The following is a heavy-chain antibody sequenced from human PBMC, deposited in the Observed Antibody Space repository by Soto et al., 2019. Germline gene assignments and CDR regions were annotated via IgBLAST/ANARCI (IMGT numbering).Heavy chain of an antibody. CDR3: ARYSGSYWHYLDF. J-gene: IGHJ4*02. V-gene: IGHV5-51*01. CDR1: EEILASHG. CDR2: IYPGVSDT. D-gene: IGHD1-26*01. Sequence: GEALKISWKGAEEILASHGLTRVRQMPEKGLEWIGTIYPGVSDTKYSPAFRGQVTISADTSVSTAYLQWRSLEATDSAIYYCARYSGSYWHYLDFWGQGTLVTVSS.